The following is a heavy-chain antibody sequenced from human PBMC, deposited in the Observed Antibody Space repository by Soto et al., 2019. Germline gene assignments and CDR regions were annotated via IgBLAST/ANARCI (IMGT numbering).Heavy chain of an antibody. V-gene: IGHV4-59*01. CDR2: IHYTGST. D-gene: IGHD2-8*02. J-gene: IGHJ4*02. CDR3: ARYSSGGFPFDH. CDR1: GGSLINYY. Sequence: PSETLSLTCAVSGGSLINYYWGWVRQSPAKGLEWIGYIHYTGSTNYNPSLESRVTISVDTSKRQFSLKLTSVSAADTAVYYCARYSSGGFPFDHWGRGILVTVSS.